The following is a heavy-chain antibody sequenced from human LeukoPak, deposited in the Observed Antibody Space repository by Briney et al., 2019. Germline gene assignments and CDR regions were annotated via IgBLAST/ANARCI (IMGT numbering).Heavy chain of an antibody. CDR1: GVSISSGGYY. J-gene: IGHJ4*02. V-gene: IGHV4-31*03. D-gene: IGHD3-10*01. Sequence: SETLSLTCTVSGVSISSGGYYWSWIRQHPGKGLEWIGYIYYSGSTYYNPSLKSRVTISVDTSKNQFSLKLSSVTAADTAVYYCARESATMVRGVIMPDYWGQGTLVTVSS. CDR2: IYYSGST. CDR3: ARESATMVRGVIMPDY.